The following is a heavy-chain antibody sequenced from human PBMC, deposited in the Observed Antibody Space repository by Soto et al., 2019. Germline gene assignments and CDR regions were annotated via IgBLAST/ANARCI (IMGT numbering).Heavy chain of an antibody. D-gene: IGHD2-8*01. V-gene: IGHV3-30*03. CDR3: AREGGTAPLYLFDY. CDR2: ISYDGSNK. J-gene: IGHJ4*02. Sequence: HPGGSLRLSCAASGFTFSSYGMHWVRQAPGKGLEWVAVISYDGSNKYYADSVKGRFTISRDNSKNTLYLQMNSLRAEDTAVYYCAREGGTAPLYLFDYWGQGTLVTVSS. CDR1: GFTFSSYG.